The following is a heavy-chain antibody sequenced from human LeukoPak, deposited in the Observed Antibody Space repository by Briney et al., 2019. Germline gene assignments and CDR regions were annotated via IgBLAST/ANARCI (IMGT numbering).Heavy chain of an antibody. D-gene: IGHD3-9*01. V-gene: IGHV4-39*01. CDR1: GGSISSSSYY. CDR2: IYYSGSN. Sequence: SETLSLTCTVSGGSISSSSYYWGWIRQPPGKGLEWNGSIYYSGSNYSDPSLKSRVIIAVDTSKNQFSLKLSSVTAADTAVYYRARQYYDILGGPFDYWGQGTLVTVSS. CDR3: ARQYYDILGGPFDY. J-gene: IGHJ4*02.